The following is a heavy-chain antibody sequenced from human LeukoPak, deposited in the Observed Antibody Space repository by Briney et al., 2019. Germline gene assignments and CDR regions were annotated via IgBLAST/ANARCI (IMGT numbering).Heavy chain of an antibody. Sequence: GSLRLSCAASGFTFSSYWMHWVRQAPGKGLVWVSRINTDGSSTSYADSVKGRFTISRDNAKNSLYLQMNSLRAEDMALYYCAKAGGYDQGPFDYWGQGTLVTVSS. CDR1: GFTFSSYW. D-gene: IGHD5-12*01. V-gene: IGHV3-74*01. J-gene: IGHJ4*02. CDR2: INTDGSST. CDR3: AKAGGYDQGPFDY.